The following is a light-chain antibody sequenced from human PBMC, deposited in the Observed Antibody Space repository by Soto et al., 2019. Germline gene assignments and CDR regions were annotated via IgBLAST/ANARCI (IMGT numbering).Light chain of an antibody. CDR3: SSYAGSSPYV. J-gene: IGLJ1*01. CDR2: EVS. V-gene: IGLV2-14*01. CDR1: SSDVGGYNY. Sequence: QSALTQPASVSGSPGQSITISCTGTSSDVGGYNYVSWYQQHPGKAPKLMIYEVSNRPSGVSNRFSGSKSGNTASLTISGLRAEDEADYYCSSYAGSSPYVFGTGTKVTVL.